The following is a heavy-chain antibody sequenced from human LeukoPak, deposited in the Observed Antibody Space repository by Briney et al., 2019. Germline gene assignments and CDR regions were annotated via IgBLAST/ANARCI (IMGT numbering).Heavy chain of an antibody. CDR1: GFTFSSYW. D-gene: IGHD3-22*01. CDR3: ARGDYYDSSGYSQYFQH. J-gene: IGHJ1*01. CDR2: IKQDGSDK. V-gene: IGHV3-7*01. Sequence: GGSLRLSCAASGFTFSSYWMSWVRQAPGKRLEGVAKIKQDGSDKYYVDSVKGRFTISRDNAKNTLYLQMNSLRAEDTAVYYCARGDYYDSSGYSQYFQHWGQGTLVTVSS.